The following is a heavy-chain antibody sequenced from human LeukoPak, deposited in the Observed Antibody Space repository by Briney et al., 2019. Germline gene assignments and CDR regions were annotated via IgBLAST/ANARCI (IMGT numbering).Heavy chain of an antibody. CDR3: ARSKYYYGSSGYILDY. J-gene: IGHJ4*02. V-gene: IGHV4-61*02. Sequence: SETLSLTCTVSGGSISSGSYYWSWIRQPAGKGLEWIGRIYNSGSTNYNPSLKSRVTMSVDTSKNQFSLKLSSVTAADTAVYYCARSKYYYGSSGYILDYWGQGTLVTVSS. D-gene: IGHD3-22*01. CDR1: GGSISSGSYY. CDR2: IYNSGST.